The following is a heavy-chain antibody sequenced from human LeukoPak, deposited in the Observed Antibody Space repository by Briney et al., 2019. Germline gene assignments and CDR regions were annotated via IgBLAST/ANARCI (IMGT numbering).Heavy chain of an antibody. D-gene: IGHD3-22*01. Sequence: GGSLRLSCAASGFTFDDYAMHWVRQAPGKGLEWVSGISWNSGSIGYADSVKGRFTISRDNAKNSLYLQMNSLRAEDTALYYCAKGTYYYDSSGLFDYWGQGTLVTFSS. CDR1: GFTFDDYA. CDR2: ISWNSGSI. J-gene: IGHJ4*02. CDR3: AKGTYYYDSSGLFDY. V-gene: IGHV3-9*01.